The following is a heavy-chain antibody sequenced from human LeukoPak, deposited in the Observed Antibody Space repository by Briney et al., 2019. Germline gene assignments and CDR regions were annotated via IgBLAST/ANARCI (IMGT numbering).Heavy chain of an antibody. CDR3: VRRDTGWNYFDY. J-gene: IGHJ4*01. V-gene: IGHV4-59*08. Sequence: SETLSLTCAVSGGSINSHYWGWIRQPPGKGLQWIGDVYYTGKNNYNPSLKSRVTISLDTSKDHLSLNLTSVLAADTAIYYCVRRDTGWNYFDYWGQGNPGYRLL. D-gene: IGHD6-19*01. CDR1: GGSINSHY. CDR2: VYYTGKN.